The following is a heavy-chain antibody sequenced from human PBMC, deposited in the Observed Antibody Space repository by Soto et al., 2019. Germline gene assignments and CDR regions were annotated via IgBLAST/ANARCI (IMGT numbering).Heavy chain of an antibody. Sequence: GESLKISCKGSGYSFTSYWIGWVRQMPGKGLEWMGIIYPGDSDTRYSPSFQGQVTISADKSISTAYLQWCSLKSSDTAMYYCAKHSLHRDCSGGSCYDAFDIWGQGTMVTVSS. J-gene: IGHJ3*02. CDR1: GYSFTSYW. CDR3: AKHSLHRDCSGGSCYDAFDI. CDR2: IYPGDSDT. V-gene: IGHV5-51*01. D-gene: IGHD2-15*01.